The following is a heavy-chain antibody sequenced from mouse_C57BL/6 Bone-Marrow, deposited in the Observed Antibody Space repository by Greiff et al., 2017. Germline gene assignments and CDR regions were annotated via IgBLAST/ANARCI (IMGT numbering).Heavy chain of an antibody. V-gene: IGHV1-39*01. CDR1: GYSFTDYN. CDR2: INPNYGTT. CDR3: ARGAVIGKEAWFAY. Sequence: EVKLMESGPELVKPGASVKISCKASGYSFTDYNMNWVKQSNGKSLEWIGVINPNYGTTSYNQKFKGKATLTVDQSSSTAYMQLNSLTSEDSAVYYCARGAVIGKEAWFAYWGQGTLVTVSA. J-gene: IGHJ3*01. D-gene: IGHD4-1*01.